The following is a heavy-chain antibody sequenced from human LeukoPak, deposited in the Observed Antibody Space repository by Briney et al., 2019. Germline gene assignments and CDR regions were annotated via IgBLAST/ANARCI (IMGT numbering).Heavy chain of an antibody. CDR1: GFTFSSYW. D-gene: IGHD2-15*01. Sequence: GGSLRLSCAASGFTFSSYWMSWVRQAPGKGLEWVANIRQDGSEKYYVDSVKGRFTISRDNAKNSLYLQMNSLRDEDTGVYYCARDGGLCSGGSCYDYWGQGTLVTVSS. CDR3: ARDGGLCSGGSCYDY. J-gene: IGHJ4*02. V-gene: IGHV3-7*01. CDR2: IRQDGSEK.